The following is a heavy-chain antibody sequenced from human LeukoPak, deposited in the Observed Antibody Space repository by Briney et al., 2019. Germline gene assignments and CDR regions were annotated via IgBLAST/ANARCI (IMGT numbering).Heavy chain of an antibody. J-gene: IGHJ4*02. CDR2: IWYDGSNK. D-gene: IGHD1-26*01. CDR3: ARDLGRRTLYYFDY. CDR1: GFTFSSYG. V-gene: IGHV3-33*01. Sequence: PGRSLRLSCAAPGFTFSSYGMHWVRQAPGKGLEWVAVIWYDGSNKYYADSVKGRFTISRDNSKNTLYLQMNSLRAEDTAVYYCARDLGRRTLYYFDYWGQGTLVTVSS.